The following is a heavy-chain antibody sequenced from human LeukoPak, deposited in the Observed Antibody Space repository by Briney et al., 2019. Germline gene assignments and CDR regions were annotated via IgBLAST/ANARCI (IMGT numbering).Heavy chain of an antibody. Sequence: GALRLSRVESRVSSSGSVLCCVRATPGEGVECGSDISGSGDSTYYADSVKGRFTISRDNSKNTLYLQMNSLRAEDTAVYYCANTDKGQWHPSYWFDPWGQGTLVTVSS. CDR2: ISGSGDST. V-gene: IGHV3-23*01. J-gene: IGHJ5*02. CDR3: ANTDKGQWHPSYWFDP. CDR1: RVSSSGSV. D-gene: IGHD6-19*01.